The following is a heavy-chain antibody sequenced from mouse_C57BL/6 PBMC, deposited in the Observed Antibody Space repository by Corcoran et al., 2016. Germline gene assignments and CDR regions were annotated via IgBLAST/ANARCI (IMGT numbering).Heavy chain of an antibody. V-gene: IGHV9-3*01. CDR1: GYTFTTYG. CDR3: ARSLWRADAMDD. D-gene: IGHD6-1*01. J-gene: IGHJ4*01. CDR2: INTYSGVP. Sequence: QIQLVQSGPELKKPGETVKISCKASGYTFTTYGMSWVKQAPGKGLKWMVWINTYSGVPTYADDFKGRFAFSLATSASTAYLQINNLKNEDTATYFCARSLWRADAMDDWGQGTSGTVSS.